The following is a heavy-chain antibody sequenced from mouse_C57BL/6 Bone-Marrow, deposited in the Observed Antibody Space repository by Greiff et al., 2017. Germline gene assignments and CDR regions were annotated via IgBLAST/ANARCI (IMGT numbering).Heavy chain of an antibody. CDR2: IDPSDSYT. Sequence: QVQLQQPGAELVMPGASVKLSCKASGYTFTSYWMHWVKQRPGQGLEWIGEIDPSDSYTNYNQKFKGKSTLTVDKSSSTAYMQLSSLTSEDSAVYYCARKGLTTLYYFDYWGQGTTLTVSS. D-gene: IGHD1-1*01. J-gene: IGHJ2*01. CDR1: GYTFTSYW. V-gene: IGHV1-69*01. CDR3: ARKGLTTLYYFDY.